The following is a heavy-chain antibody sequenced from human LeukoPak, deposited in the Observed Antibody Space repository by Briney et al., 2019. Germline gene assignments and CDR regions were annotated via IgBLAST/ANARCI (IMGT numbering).Heavy chain of an antibody. J-gene: IGHJ6*04. CDR2: ISSSGSTI. D-gene: IGHD3-10*02. CDR3: AELGITMIGGV. CDR1: GFTFSNYW. V-gene: IGHV3-48*04. Sequence: PGGSLRLSCVDSGFTFSNYWMSWVRQAPGKGLEWVSYISSSGSTIYYADSVKGRFTISRDNAKNSLYLQMNSLRAEDTAVYYCAELGITMIGGVWGKGTTVTISS.